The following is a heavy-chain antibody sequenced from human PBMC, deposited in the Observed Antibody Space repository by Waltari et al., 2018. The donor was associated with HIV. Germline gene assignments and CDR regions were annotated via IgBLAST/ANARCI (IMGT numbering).Heavy chain of an antibody. D-gene: IGHD3-3*01. CDR3: VKEGDFRIFGVRYYPFDY. CDR1: GFSFDIAA. J-gene: IGHJ4*02. V-gene: IGHV3-30*04. CDR2: FSYDGNRE. Sequence: QVQLVASGGGVVQPGTSLTLSCAASGFSFDIAARHWVRQAPGKGLVGVELFSYDGNREKYASSVTGRFTISRDISQNTLYLQLEGLRGDDTAVYYCVKEGDFRIFGVRYYPFDYWGRGTLGTVSS.